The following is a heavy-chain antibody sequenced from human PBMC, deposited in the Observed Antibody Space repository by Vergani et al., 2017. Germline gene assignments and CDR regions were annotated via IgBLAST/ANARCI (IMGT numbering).Heavy chain of an antibody. CDR1: GFTFDDYA. V-gene: IGHV3-43*02. CDR3: AKDGSGSYYSVYYFDY. CDR2: ISGDGGST. D-gene: IGHD3-10*01. Sequence: EVQLVESGGGVVQPGGSLRLSCAASGFTFDDYAMHWVRQAPGNGLEWVSLISGDGGSTYYADSVKGRFTISRDNSKNTLYLQMNSLRAEDTAVYYCAKDGSGSYYSVYYFDYWGQGTLVTVSS. J-gene: IGHJ4*02.